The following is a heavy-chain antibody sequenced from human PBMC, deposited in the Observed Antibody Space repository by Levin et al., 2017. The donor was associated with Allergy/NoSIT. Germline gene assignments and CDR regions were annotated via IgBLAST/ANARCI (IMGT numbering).Heavy chain of an antibody. CDR2: INPNSGNT. V-gene: IGHV1-8*01. Sequence: NPGESLKISCKSSGYTFTSYDVNWVRQANGQGLEWMGWINPNSGNTGYAQKFQGRVTMTRDTSIRTVYMELSSLRSDDTAVYYCARALRVARSGSLYYYMDVWGEGTTVTVSS. CDR1: GYTFTSYD. CDR3: ARALRVARSGSLYYYMDV. D-gene: IGHD3-3*01. J-gene: IGHJ6*03.